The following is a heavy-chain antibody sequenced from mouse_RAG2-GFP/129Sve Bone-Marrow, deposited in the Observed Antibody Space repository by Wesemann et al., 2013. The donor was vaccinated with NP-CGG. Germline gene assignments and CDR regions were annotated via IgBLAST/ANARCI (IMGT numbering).Heavy chain of an antibody. J-gene: IGHJ3*01. CDR2: INTHSGVP. V-gene: IGHV9-4*02. D-gene: IGHD2-4*01. Sequence: LKWIGWINTHSGVPKYAEDFKGRFAFSLETSASTAYLQISNLKNEDTATYFCARSEDDYDWFAYWGQGTLVTVSA. CDR3: ARSEDDYDWFAY.